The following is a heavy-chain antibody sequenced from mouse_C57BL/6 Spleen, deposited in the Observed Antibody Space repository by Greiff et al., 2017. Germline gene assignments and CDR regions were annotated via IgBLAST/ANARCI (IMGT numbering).Heavy chain of an antibody. CDR1: GYTFTSYW. J-gene: IGHJ2*01. CDR3: ERYLGYYDYGVDYFDY. Sequence: QVQLQQPGAELVKPGASVKLSCKASGYTFTSYWMHWVKQRPGRGLEWIGRIDPNSGGTKYNEKFKSKATLTVDKPSSTAYMQLSRLTSEDSAVYYCERYLGYYDYGVDYFDYWGQGTTLTVSS. V-gene: IGHV1-72*01. D-gene: IGHD2-4*01. CDR2: IDPNSGGT.